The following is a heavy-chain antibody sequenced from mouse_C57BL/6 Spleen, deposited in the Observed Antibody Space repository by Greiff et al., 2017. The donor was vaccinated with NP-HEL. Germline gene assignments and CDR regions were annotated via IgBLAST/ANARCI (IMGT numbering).Heavy chain of an antibody. CDR2: IYPGDGDT. CDR3: ARYGNDTHWYFDV. CDR1: GYAFSSYW. D-gene: IGHD1-1*01. V-gene: IGHV1-80*01. J-gene: IGHJ1*03. Sequence: QVQLQQSGAELVKPGASVKISCKASGYAFSSYWMNWVKQRPGKGLEWIGQIYPGDGDTNYNGKFKGKATLTADKSSSTAYMQLSSLTSEDSAVYFCARYGNDTHWYFDVWGTGTTVTVSS.